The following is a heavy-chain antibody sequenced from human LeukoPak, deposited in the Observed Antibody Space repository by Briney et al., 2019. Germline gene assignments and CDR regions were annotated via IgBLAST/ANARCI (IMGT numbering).Heavy chain of an antibody. Sequence: SETLSLTCTVSGGSISSKYWSWIRQRPRKGLEWIGHIHYSGSATYNPSLKSRVTISVDTSKNQCSLKVTSVTAADTAVYYCARHSSGRSDFDYWGQGTLVTVSS. CDR3: ARHSSGRSDFDY. V-gene: IGHV4-59*08. D-gene: IGHD6-19*01. CDR1: GGSISSKY. CDR2: IHYSGSA. J-gene: IGHJ4*02.